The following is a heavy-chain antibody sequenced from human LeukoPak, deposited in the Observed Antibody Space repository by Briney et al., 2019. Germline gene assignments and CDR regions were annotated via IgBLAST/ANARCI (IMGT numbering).Heavy chain of an antibody. D-gene: IGHD1-1*01. V-gene: IGHV3-48*01. J-gene: IGHJ4*02. CDR1: GFTFSNYN. CDR3: AKNDFFDY. Sequence: GGSLRLSCAASGFTFSNYNMNWVRQAPGKGLEWVSYISSDSSTINYGDSVKGRFTISRDNAKNSLYLQMISLRAGDTAVYYCAKNDFFDYWGQGTLVTVSS. CDR2: ISSDSSTI.